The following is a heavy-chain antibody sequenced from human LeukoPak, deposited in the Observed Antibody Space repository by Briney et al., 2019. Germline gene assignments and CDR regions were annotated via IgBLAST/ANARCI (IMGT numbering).Heavy chain of an antibody. V-gene: IGHV1-69*05. Sequence: ASVKVSCKASGGTFSSYAISWVRQAPGQGLEWMGGIIPIFGTANYAQKFQGRVTITTDESTSTAYMELSSLRSEDTAVYYCARAQYYYGSGSYFFYYMDVWGKGTTVTVSS. CDR3: ARAQYYYGSGSYFFYYMDV. D-gene: IGHD3-10*01. CDR2: IIPIFGTA. CDR1: GGTFSSYA. J-gene: IGHJ6*03.